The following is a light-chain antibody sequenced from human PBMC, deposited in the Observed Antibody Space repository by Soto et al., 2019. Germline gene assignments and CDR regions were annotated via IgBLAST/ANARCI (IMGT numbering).Light chain of an antibody. CDR2: EGT. Sequence: QYALTQPASVSGSPGQSITISCTGTSSDVGSYNLVSWYQQRPGKAPKFMVYEGTKRPSGVSNRFSGSKSGNTASLTISGLQAEDEADYYCCSYAGSRHYVFGTGTKVTVL. V-gene: IGLV2-23*01. CDR3: CSYAGSRHYV. CDR1: SSDVGSYNL. J-gene: IGLJ1*01.